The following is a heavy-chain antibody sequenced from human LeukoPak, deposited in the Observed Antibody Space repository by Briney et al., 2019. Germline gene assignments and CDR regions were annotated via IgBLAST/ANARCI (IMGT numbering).Heavy chain of an antibody. D-gene: IGHD2-2*02. Sequence: SETLSLTCAVYGGSFSGYYWSWIRQPPGKGLEWIGEINHSGSTNYNPSLKSRVTMSVDTSKNQFSLKLSSVTAADTAVYYCARVRGYCSSTSCYTWFDPWGQGTLVTVSS. V-gene: IGHV4-34*01. J-gene: IGHJ5*02. CDR1: GGSFSGYY. CDR2: INHSGST. CDR3: ARVRGYCSSTSCYTWFDP.